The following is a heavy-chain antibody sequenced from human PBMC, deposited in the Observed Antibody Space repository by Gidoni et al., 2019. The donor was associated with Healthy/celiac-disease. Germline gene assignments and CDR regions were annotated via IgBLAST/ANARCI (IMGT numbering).Heavy chain of an antibody. CDR2: ISYDGSNK. J-gene: IGHJ6*03. D-gene: IGHD3-3*01. CDR3: AREQSDDFWSGPGYMDV. V-gene: IGHV3-30*03. Sequence: QVQLVESGGGVVQPGRSLRLSCAASGFTFSSDGMHWVRQAPGKGLEWVAVISYDGSNKYYADSVKGRFTISRDNSKNTLYLQMNSLRAEDTAVYYCAREQSDDFWSGPGYMDVWGKGTTVTVSS. CDR1: GFTFSSDG.